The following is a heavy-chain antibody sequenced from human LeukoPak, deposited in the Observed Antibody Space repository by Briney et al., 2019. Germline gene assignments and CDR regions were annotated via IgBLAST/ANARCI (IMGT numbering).Heavy chain of an antibody. D-gene: IGHD6-13*01. Sequence: SGPTLVKPTQTLTLTCTFSGFSLSTSGVGVGWIRQPPGKALEWLAHIYWNDDKRYSPSLKSRLTITKDTSKNQVVLTMTNMDPVDTATYYCAHRRGYSRLLSHFDYWGQGTLVTVSS. CDR1: GFSLSTSGVG. CDR3: AHRRGYSRLLSHFDY. J-gene: IGHJ4*02. V-gene: IGHV2-5*01. CDR2: IYWNDDK.